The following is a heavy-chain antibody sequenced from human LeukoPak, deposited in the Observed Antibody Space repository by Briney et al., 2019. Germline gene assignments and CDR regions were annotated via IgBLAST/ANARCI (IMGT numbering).Heavy chain of an antibody. J-gene: IGHJ3*02. CDR2: INPNSGGT. CDR3: ARAFSRAIGLPGAFDI. Sequence: ASVKVSCKASGYTFTGYYMHWVRQAPGQGLEWMGWINPNSGGTNYAQKFQGRVTMTRDTSISTAYMELSRLRSDDTAVYYCARAFSRAIGLPGAFDIWGQGTMVTVSS. CDR1: GYTFTGYY. D-gene: IGHD2-2*01. V-gene: IGHV1-2*02.